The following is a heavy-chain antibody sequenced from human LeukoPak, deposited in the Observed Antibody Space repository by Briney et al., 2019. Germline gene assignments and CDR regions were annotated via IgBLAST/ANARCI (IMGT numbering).Heavy chain of an antibody. D-gene: IGHD2-21*01. V-gene: IGHV4-39*01. CDR1: GDSISSGSYF. CDR3: ARLEILWWSIDY. CDR2: MFFSGST. J-gene: IGHJ4*02. Sequence: SETLSLTCTVSGDSISSGSYFWGWIRQPPGKGLEWIGSMFFSGSTHYNPSLKSRVTISVDTSKNQLSLELSSVTAADTAVYYCARLEILWWSIDYWGQGTLVTVSS.